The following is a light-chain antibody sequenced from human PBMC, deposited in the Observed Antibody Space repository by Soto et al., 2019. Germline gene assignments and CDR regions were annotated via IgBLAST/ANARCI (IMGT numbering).Light chain of an antibody. Sequence: QSALTQPASVSGSPGQSITISCTGTSSDIGAYKYVSWYQQHPGRAAKLMIYEVIHRPSGVSSRFSGSKSGKTASLSISGLKADDEADYYCSSYTSSRTLVFGGGTK. J-gene: IGLJ2*01. CDR3: SSYTSSRTLV. V-gene: IGLV2-14*01. CDR1: SSDIGAYKY. CDR2: EVI.